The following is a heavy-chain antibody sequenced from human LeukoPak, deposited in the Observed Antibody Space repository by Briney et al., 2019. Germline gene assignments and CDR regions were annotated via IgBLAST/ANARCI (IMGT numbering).Heavy chain of an antibody. CDR2: ISGSGGST. D-gene: IGHD2-21*02. J-gene: IGHJ4*02. CDR3: AKAKLVAYCGGDCYSLDY. V-gene: IGHV3-23*01. Sequence: GGSLRLSCAASGFTFSSYAMSWVRQAPGKGLEWVSAISGSGGSTHYADSVRGRFTISRDNSKNTLYLQMNSLRAEDTAVYYCAKAKLVAYCGGDCYSLDYWGQGTLVTVSS. CDR1: GFTFSSYA.